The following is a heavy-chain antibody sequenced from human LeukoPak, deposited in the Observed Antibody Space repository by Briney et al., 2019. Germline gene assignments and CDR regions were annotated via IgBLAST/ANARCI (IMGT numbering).Heavy chain of an antibody. CDR2: ISSSGSII. D-gene: IGHD3-10*02. Sequence: GGSLRLSCAASGFTLSDDYMSWIRQAPGKGLEWVSYISSSGSIINYADSVKGRFTISRDNAKNSLYLQMNSLRAEDTAVYYCAELGITMIGGVWGKGTTVTISS. CDR3: AELGITMIGGV. J-gene: IGHJ6*04. CDR1: GFTLSDDY. V-gene: IGHV3-11*04.